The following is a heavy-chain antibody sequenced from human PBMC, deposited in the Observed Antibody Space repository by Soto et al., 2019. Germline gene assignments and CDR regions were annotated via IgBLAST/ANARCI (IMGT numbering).Heavy chain of an antibody. D-gene: IGHD1-1*01. CDR1: GFTFRNYA. CDR3: VLDPNWQWGY. J-gene: IGHJ4*02. CDR2: MSKDGNNT. V-gene: IGHV3-30-3*01. Sequence: QVRLVESGGGMVQPGKSLTLSCVTAGFTFRNYAIHWVRQGPGKGLRAVAFMSKDGNNTYYIDSVRGRFTISRDNSRNTVYLQMNNLRAEDAAVYYCVLDPNWQWGYWGLGTLVTVSS.